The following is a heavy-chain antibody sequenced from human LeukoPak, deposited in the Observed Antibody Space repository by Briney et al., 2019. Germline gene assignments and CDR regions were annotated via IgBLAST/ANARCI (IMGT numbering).Heavy chain of an antibody. CDR1: GGSISSSSYY. Sequence: SETLSLTCTVSGGSISSSSYYWGWIRQPPGKGLEWIGSIYYSGSTYYNPSLKSRVTISVDTSKNQFSLKLSSVTAADTAVYYCARGPYDSSGYVSFSSWDYYYYMDVWGKGTTVTISS. D-gene: IGHD3-22*01. CDR2: IYYSGST. CDR3: ARGPYDSSGYVSFSSWDYYYYMDV. J-gene: IGHJ6*03. V-gene: IGHV4-39*07.